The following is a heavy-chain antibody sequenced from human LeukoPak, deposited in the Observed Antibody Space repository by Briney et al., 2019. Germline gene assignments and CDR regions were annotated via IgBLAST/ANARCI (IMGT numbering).Heavy chain of an antibody. CDR2: ISGSGGST. D-gene: IGHD3-3*01. CDR1: GFTFSSYA. V-gene: IGHV3-23*01. Sequence: GGSLRLSCAASGFTFSSYAMSWVRQAPGKGLEWVSAISGSGGSTYYADSVKGRFTISRDNSKNTLYLQMNSLRAEDTAVYYCAKKSHYDFWSGYHHDYWGQGILVTVSS. CDR3: AKKSHYDFWSGYHHDY. J-gene: IGHJ4*02.